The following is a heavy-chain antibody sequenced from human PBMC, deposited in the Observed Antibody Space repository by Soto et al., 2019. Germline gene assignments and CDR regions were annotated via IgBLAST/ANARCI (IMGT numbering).Heavy chain of an antibody. V-gene: IGHV4-30-2*01. CDR2: IYHSGST. J-gene: IGHJ4*02. D-gene: IGHD6-13*01. CDR3: ARGRAAHYYFDY. Sequence: PSETLSLTCAVSGGSISSGGYSWSWIRQPPGKGLEWIGYIYHSGSTYYNPSLKSRVTISVDRSKNQFSLKLSSVTAADTAVYYCARGRAAHYYFDYWGQGTLVTAPQ. CDR1: GGSISSGGYS.